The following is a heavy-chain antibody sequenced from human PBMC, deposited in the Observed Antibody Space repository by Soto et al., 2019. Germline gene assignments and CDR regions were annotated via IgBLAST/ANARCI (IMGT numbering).Heavy chain of an antibody. CDR2: ISYDGSNK. Sequence: GESLKISCAASGFTFSSYAMHWVRQAPGKGLEWVAVISYDGSNKYYADSVKGRFTISRDNSKNTLYLQMNSLRAEDTAVYYCARDTKEQIVVVVAATAFDYWGQGTLVTVSS. CDR1: GFTFSSYA. D-gene: IGHD2-15*01. CDR3: ARDTKEQIVVVVAATAFDY. V-gene: IGHV3-30-3*01. J-gene: IGHJ4*02.